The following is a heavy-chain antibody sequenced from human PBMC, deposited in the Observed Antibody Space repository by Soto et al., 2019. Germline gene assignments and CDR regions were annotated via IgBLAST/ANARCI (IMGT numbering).Heavy chain of an antibody. CDR3: ARDRQLGYCSGGSCLGGMDV. Sequence: PSETLSLTCAVSGGSISSSNWWSWVRQPPGKGLEWIGEIYHSGSTNYNPSLKSRVTISVDKSKNQFSLKLSSVTAADTAVYYCARDRQLGYCSGGSCLGGMDVWGQGTTVTVYS. CDR2: IYHSGST. D-gene: IGHD2-15*01. V-gene: IGHV4-4*02. J-gene: IGHJ6*02. CDR1: GGSISSSNW.